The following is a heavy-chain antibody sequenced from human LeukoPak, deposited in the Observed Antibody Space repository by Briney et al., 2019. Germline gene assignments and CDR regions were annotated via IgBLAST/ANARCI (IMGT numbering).Heavy chain of an antibody. V-gene: IGHV3-53*01. CDR1: GFAVSSNY. D-gene: IGHD4-11*01. CDR2: IYSGGST. Sequence: GGSLRLSCAASGFAVSSNYMSWVRQAPGQGLEWVSVIYSGGSTYYADSVKGRFTISRDNSKNTPYLKMNSLRAEDTAVYYCAKDRYSNYGNWFDPWGQGTLVTVFS. J-gene: IGHJ5*02. CDR3: AKDRYSNYGNWFDP.